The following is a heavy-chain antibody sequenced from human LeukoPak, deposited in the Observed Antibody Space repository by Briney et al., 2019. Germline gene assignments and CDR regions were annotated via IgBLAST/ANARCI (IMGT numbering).Heavy chain of an antibody. V-gene: IGHV4-4*07. CDR1: GGSISSYY. Sequence: NPLETLSLTCAVSGGSISSYYWSWIRQPAGKGLEWIVRIYTSGSTNYNPSLKSRVTMSVDTSKNQFSLKLSSVTAADTAVYYCARDETRYYGSGSYAFDIWGQGTMVTVSS. CDR2: IYTSGST. J-gene: IGHJ3*02. D-gene: IGHD3-10*01. CDR3: ARDETRYYGSGSYAFDI.